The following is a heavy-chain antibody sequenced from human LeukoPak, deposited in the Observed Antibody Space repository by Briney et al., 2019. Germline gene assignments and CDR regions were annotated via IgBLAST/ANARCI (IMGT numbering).Heavy chain of an antibody. J-gene: IGHJ6*02. D-gene: IGHD1-1*01. CDR2: ISYDGSNK. CDR3: ARKMGTGYYGMDV. CDR1: GFTFSSYG. V-gene: IGHV3-30*03. Sequence: PGGSLRLSCAASGFTFSSYGMHWVRQAPGKGLEWLAVISYDGSNKSSADSVKGRFTVSRGNSKNTLYLEMNSLRAEDTAVYYCARKMGTGYYGMDVWGQGTTVTVSS.